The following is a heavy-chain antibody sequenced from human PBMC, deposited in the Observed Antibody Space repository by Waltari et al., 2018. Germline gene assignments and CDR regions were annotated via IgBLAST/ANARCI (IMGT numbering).Heavy chain of an antibody. Sequence: EVQLVESGGGLVQPGGSLRLSCSASGLHLSTSCSPVVGQAPGKGLEWVANMKQDGSAKYYVDSVRGRSTISRDNANNSLFLQMSSLRTEDTAIYYCVKDGTGGSGSYIDWWFDFWGRGTLVSVSS. D-gene: IGHD3-10*01. CDR3: VKDGTGGSGSYIDWWFDF. CDR1: GLHLSTSC. J-gene: IGHJ2*01. V-gene: IGHV3-7*01. CDR2: MKQDGSAK.